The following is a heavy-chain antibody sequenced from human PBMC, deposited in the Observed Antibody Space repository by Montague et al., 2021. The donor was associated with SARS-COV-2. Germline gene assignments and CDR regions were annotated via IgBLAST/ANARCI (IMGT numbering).Heavy chain of an antibody. Sequence: SNIHYADSVKGRFSIYRDNAKNSLYLQMNSMRAEDTAVCYCARRSYYDGYWGKGTLVTVSS. CDR3: ARRSYYDGY. CDR2: SNI. D-gene: IGHD3-22*01. J-gene: IGHJ1*01. V-gene: IGHV3-21*04.